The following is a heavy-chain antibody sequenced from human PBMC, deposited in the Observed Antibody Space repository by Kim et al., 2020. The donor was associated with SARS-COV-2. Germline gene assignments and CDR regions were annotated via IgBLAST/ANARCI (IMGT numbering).Heavy chain of an antibody. D-gene: IGHD1-7*01. V-gene: IGHV3-23*01. J-gene: IGHJ4*02. Sequence: GGSLRLSCAASGFTFSPYAMSWVRQAPGKGLEWVSTISGSGANTYYADSVKGRFTISRDNSKSTLYLQMNSLRAEDTAVYYCAKERSVTSLAGTNFDYWGRGTLVTVSS. CDR2: ISGSGANT. CDR3: AKERSVTSLAGTNFDY. CDR1: GFTFSPYA.